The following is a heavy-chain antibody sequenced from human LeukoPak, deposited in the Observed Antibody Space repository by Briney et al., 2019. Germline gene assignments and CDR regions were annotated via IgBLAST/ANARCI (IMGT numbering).Heavy chain of an antibody. V-gene: IGHV4-39*01. CDR3: ARVTKNWFDP. CDR1: GGSISSSSYY. CDR2: IYYSGST. D-gene: IGHD4-11*01. J-gene: IGHJ5*02. Sequence: SETLSLTCTVSGGSISSSSYYWGWIRQPPGKGLEWIGSIYYSGSTYYNPSLKSRVTISVDTSKNQFSLKLSSVTAAGTAVYYCARVTKNWFDPWGQGTLVTVSS.